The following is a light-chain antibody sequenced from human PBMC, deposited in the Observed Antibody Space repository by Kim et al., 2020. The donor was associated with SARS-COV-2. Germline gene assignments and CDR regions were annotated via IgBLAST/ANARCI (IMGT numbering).Light chain of an antibody. Sequence: GQRVAISSPASSAKVRAGCDVHWYQRRPETAPKPLCYGNSNRPSGVPDRFSGSKSGTSASLAISGLQAEDEADYYCQSYDSRLNWVFGGGTKLTVL. J-gene: IGLJ3*02. CDR3: QSYDSRLNWV. CDR2: GNS. CDR1: SAKVRAGCD. V-gene: IGLV1-40*01.